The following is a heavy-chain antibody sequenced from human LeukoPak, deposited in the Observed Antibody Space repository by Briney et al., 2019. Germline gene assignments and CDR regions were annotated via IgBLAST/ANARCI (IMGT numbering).Heavy chain of an antibody. J-gene: IGHJ4*02. CDR3: ARSGGGDYTILTGFPPFDY. D-gene: IGHD3-9*01. CDR2: VFHSGST. CDR1: GGSVSSGNW. Sequence: TSGTLSLTCAVSGGSVSSGNWWSWVRQSPGKGLEWIGEVFHSGSTNYNPSLKSRVSISVDNSKNQFSLRLSSVTAADTALYYCARSGGGDYTILTGFPPFDYWGQGAQVTVSS. V-gene: IGHV4-4*02.